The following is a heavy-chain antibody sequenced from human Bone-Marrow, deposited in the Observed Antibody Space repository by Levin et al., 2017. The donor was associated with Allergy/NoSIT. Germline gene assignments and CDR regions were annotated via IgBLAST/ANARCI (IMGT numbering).Heavy chain of an antibody. V-gene: IGHV4-4*02. CDR2: IYHSGST. D-gene: IGHD6-6*01. CDR3: ARDRTRPWAFDI. J-gene: IGHJ3*02. CDR1: GGSISSSNW. Sequence: GSLRLSCAVSGGSISSSNWWSWVRQPPGKGLEWIGEIYHSGSTNYNPSLKSRVTISVDKSKNQFSLKLSSVTAADTAVYYCARDRTRPWAFDIWGQGTMVTVSS.